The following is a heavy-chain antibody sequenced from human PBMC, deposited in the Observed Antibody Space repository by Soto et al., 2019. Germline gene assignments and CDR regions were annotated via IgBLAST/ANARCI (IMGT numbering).Heavy chain of an antibody. CDR2: INYSGST. Sequence: SETLSLTCAVYGGSFSGYYWTWIRQPPGKGLEWIGEINYSGSTNYNPSLKSRVTISVDTSKNQFSLKLSSVTAADTAVYYCARGENYAYYYYGMDVWGQGTTVTVSS. J-gene: IGHJ6*02. D-gene: IGHD1-7*01. CDR1: GGSFSGYY. V-gene: IGHV4-34*01. CDR3: ARGENYAYYYYGMDV.